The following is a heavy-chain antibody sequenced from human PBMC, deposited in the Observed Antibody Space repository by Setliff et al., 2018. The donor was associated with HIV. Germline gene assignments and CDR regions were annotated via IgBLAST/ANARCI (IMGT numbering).Heavy chain of an antibody. CDR3: ARDATSEGYMDV. CDR1: GGFISSYY. CDR2: IDYSGST. J-gene: IGHJ6*03. Sequence: SETLSLTCTVSGGFISSYYWSWIRQPPGKGLEWIGYIDYSGSTNYNASLKSRVTISVDTSENQFSLKLTSVTAADTAMYFCARDATSEGYMDVWGKGTTVTVSS. V-gene: IGHV4-59*12.